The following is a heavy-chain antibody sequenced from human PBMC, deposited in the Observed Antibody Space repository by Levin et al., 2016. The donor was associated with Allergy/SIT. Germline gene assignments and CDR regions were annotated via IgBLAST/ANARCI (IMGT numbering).Heavy chain of an antibody. V-gene: IGHV4-39*01. CDR3: ARHAGYSYASPVDY. Sequence: WIRQPPGKGLEWIGSIYYSGSTYYNPSLKSRVTISVDTSKNQFSLKLSSVTAADTAVYYCARHAGYSYASPVDYWGQGTLVTVSS. J-gene: IGHJ4*02. D-gene: IGHD5-18*01. CDR2: IYYSGST.